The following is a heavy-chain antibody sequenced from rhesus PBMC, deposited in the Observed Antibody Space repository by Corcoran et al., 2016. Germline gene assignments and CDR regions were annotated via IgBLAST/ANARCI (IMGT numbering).Heavy chain of an antibody. J-gene: IGHJ6*01. D-gene: IGHD4-29*01. CDR2: ISYSGST. CDR1: GGSISSSYYY. CDR3: ARGLYGMRGGLDS. Sequence: QVQLQESGPGLVKPSETLSLTCAVSGGSISSSYYYWSWIRQAPGKGLEWIGYISYSGSTSYNPSLKSRVTISRDTSKNQFSLKLSSVTAADTAVYYCARGLYGMRGGLDSWGQGVVVTVSS. V-gene: IGHV4-122*02.